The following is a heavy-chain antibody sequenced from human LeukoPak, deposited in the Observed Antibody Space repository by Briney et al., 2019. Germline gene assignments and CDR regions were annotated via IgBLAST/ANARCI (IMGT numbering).Heavy chain of an antibody. CDR3: ARVGSWGGSLNWFDP. CDR1: GGSISSYY. J-gene: IGHJ5*02. CDR2: INHSGST. D-gene: IGHD3-16*01. V-gene: IGHV4-34*01. Sequence: SETLSLTCTVSGGSISSYYWSWIRQPPGKGLEWIGEINHSGSTNYNPSLKSRVTISVDTFKNQFSLKLSSVTAADTAVYYCARVGSWGGSLNWFDPWGQGTLVTVSS.